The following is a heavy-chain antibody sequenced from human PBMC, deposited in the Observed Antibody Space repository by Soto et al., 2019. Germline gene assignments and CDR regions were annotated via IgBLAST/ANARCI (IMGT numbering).Heavy chain of an antibody. V-gene: IGHV4-59*01. CDR3: ARVWGGACDI. Sequence: SETLSLTCTVSGGSISSYYWSWIRQPPGKGLEWIGYIYYSGSTNYNPSLKSRVTISVDTSKNQFSLKLSSVTAADTAVYYCARVWGGACDIWGQGTMVTVSS. D-gene: IGHD3-10*01. CDR2: IYYSGST. J-gene: IGHJ3*02. CDR1: GGSISSYY.